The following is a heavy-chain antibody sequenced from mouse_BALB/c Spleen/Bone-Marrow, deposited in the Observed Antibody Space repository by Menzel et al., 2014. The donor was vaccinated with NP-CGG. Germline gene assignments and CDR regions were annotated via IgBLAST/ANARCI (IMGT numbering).Heavy chain of an antibody. CDR2: IHPNSGNT. CDR3: AGWGFDY. J-gene: IGHJ2*01. CDR1: GYTFTSSW. V-gene: IGHV1S130*01. Sequence: QVQLKESGSVLVRPGASVKLSCKASGYTFTSSWMHWAKHRPGQGLEWIGEIHPNSGNTNYNEKFKGKATLTVDTSSSTAYGELSGVTSEDSAGYYCAGWGFDYWGQGTTLTVSS.